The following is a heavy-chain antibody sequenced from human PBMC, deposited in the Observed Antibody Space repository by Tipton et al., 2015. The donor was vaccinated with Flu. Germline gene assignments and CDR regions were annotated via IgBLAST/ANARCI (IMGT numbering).Heavy chain of an antibody. V-gene: IGHV4-59*08. CDR2: IYRTGST. D-gene: IGHD4-11*01. Sequence: GLVKPSETLSLTCTVSGGSISSYYWGWIRQPPGKGLEWIGNIYRTGSTYHNPSLRSRVTMSVDTSNNQFSLKVFSVTAADTAVYYCARRDYSNYVSDPKSRFDPWGQGILVTVSS. CDR3: ARRDYSNYVSDPKSRFDP. J-gene: IGHJ5*02. CDR1: GGSISSYY.